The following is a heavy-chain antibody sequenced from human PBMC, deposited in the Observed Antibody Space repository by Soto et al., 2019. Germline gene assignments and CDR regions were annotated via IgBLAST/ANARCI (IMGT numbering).Heavy chain of an antibody. J-gene: IGHJ4*02. CDR2: ISGNGGGT. Sequence: PGGSLRLSCTASGFTFSSFALTWVRQAPGKGLEWVSTISGNGGGTYYADSVKGRFTISRDNSKNTLYLQMSSLRAEDTAVYYCAKDLSSWGNDYWGQGTLVTVSS. D-gene: IGHD6-13*01. CDR1: GFTFSSFA. CDR3: AKDLSSWGNDY. V-gene: IGHV3-23*01.